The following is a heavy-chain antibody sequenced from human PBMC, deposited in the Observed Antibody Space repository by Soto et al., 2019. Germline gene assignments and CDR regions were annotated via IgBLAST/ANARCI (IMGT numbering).Heavy chain of an antibody. CDR2: ISSSSSYI. Sequence: GGSLRLSCAASGFTFSSYSMNWVRQAPGKGLEWVSSISSSSSYIYYADSVKGRFTISRDNAKNSLYLQMNSLRAEDTAVYYCARDLEWPDGYNVLYYYYYGMDVWGQGTTVTVS. CDR3: ARDLEWPDGYNVLYYYYYGMDV. J-gene: IGHJ6*02. CDR1: GFTFSSYS. V-gene: IGHV3-21*01. D-gene: IGHD5-12*01.